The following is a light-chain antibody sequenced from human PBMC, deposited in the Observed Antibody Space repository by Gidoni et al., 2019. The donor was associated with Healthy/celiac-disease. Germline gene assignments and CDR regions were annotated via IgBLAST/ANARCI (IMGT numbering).Light chain of an antibody. Sequence: DIVLTQSPGTLSLSPGESATLSCRASQSVSSSYLAWYQQKPGQAPRLLIYGASSRATGIPDRFSGSGSGTDFTLTISRLEPEDFAVYYCQQYGSSPGTFGQXTKVEIK. CDR1: QSVSSSY. CDR3: QQYGSSPGT. CDR2: GAS. J-gene: IGKJ1*01. V-gene: IGKV3-20*01.